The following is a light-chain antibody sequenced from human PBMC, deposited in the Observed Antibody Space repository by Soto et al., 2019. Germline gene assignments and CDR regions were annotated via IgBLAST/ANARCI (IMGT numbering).Light chain of an antibody. CDR1: QSISSH. V-gene: IGKV1-39*01. CDR3: QQSYSSLYT. J-gene: IGKJ2*01. Sequence: DIQMTQSPSSLSASVGDRVTITYRASQSISSHLNWYQQKPGNAPKVLISAASSLQSGVPSRFSGSGSGTDFTLTISSLQPEDYATYYCQQSYSSLYTFGQGTKLEIK. CDR2: AAS.